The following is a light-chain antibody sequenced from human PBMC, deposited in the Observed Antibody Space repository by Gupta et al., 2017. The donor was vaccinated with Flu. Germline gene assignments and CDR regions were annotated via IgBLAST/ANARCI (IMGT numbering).Light chain of an antibody. CDR1: SSDVGSYNL. CDR2: EGS. CDR3: CSYVGSSTVV. J-gene: IGLJ2*01. Sequence: QSALTQPASVSGSPGQSLTVSCTATSSDVGSYNLVSWYQQHPGKAPKLMIYEGSKRPSGVSNRFSGSKSGNTASLTISGLQAEDEADYYCCSYVGSSTVVFGGGTKLTVL. V-gene: IGLV2-23*01.